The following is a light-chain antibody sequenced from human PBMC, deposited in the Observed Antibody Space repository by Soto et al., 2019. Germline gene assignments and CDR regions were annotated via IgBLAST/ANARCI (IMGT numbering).Light chain of an antibody. CDR1: QSFSSTY. Sequence: EIVLTQSPGTLSLSPGQRASLSCRASQSFSSTYLAWYQQKPGQAPRLLIYGASSRAAGIPDRFSGSGSGTDFTLTISRLEPEDFAVYYCQQYGGAPSTFGQGTRLEIK. CDR2: GAS. J-gene: IGKJ5*01. CDR3: QQYGGAPST. V-gene: IGKV3-20*01.